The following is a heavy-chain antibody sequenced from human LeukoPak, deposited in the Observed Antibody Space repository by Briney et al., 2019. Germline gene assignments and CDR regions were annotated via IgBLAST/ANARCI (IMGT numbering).Heavy chain of an antibody. CDR3: ARESGSYYDILPFDP. Sequence: GRSPRLSCAASGFTFSSYAMHWVRQAPGKGLEWVAVISYDGSNKYYADSVKGRFTISRDNSKNTLCLQMNSLRAEDTAVYYCARESGSYYDILPFDPWGQGTLVTVSS. V-gene: IGHV3-30*04. J-gene: IGHJ5*02. CDR2: ISYDGSNK. D-gene: IGHD3-9*01. CDR1: GFTFSSYA.